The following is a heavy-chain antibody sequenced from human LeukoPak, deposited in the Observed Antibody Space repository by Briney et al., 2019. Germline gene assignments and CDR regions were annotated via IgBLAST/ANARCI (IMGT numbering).Heavy chain of an antibody. D-gene: IGHD5-12*01. J-gene: IGHJ4*02. CDR3: ARDRSGYDGGLDY. CDR1: GGSISSGGYS. Sequence: SETLSLTCAVSGGSISSGGYSWSWIRQPPGKGLEWIGYIYHNGSTYYNPSLKSRVTISVDRSKNQFSLKLSSVTAADTAVYYCARDRSGYDGGLDYWGQGTLVTVSS. CDR2: IYHNGST. V-gene: IGHV4-30-2*01.